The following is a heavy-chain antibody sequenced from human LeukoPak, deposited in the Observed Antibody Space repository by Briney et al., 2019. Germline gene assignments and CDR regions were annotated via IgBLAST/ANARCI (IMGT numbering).Heavy chain of an antibody. CDR1: GDTFRSYG. CDR3: ARDSLKTAAPLDY. V-gene: IGHV1-69*05. D-gene: IGHD2-15*01. J-gene: IGHJ4*02. CDR2: IIPIFGTT. Sequence: SVKVSCKASGDTFRSYGINWVRQAPGQGLEWMGRIIPIFGTTNYAQKFQGRVTITTDESTSTAYMELSSLRSEDTAIYYCARDSLKTAAPLDYWGQGTLVTVSS.